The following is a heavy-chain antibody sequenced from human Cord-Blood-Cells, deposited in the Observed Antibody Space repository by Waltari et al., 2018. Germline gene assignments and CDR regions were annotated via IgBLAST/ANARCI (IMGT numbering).Heavy chain of an antibody. Sequence: EVQLVESGGGLIQPGGSLRLSCAASGFTVSSNYMSWVRQAPGKGLEWVSVIDSGGRAYYADSVKGRFTIYRDNSKNTLYLQMNSLRAEDTAVYYCARVAVMTMGSFDYWGQGTLVTVSS. V-gene: IGHV3-53*01. CDR2: IDSGGRA. CDR3: ARVAVMTMGSFDY. CDR1: GFTVSSNY. D-gene: IGHD3-10*01. J-gene: IGHJ4*02.